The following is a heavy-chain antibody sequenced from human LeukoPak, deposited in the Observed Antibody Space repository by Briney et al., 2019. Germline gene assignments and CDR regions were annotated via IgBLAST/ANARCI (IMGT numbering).Heavy chain of an antibody. Sequence: SETLSLTCTVSGGSISSYYWSWIRQPAGKGLEWIGRIYTSGSTNSNPSLKSRVTMSVDTSKNQFSMKLSSVTAADTAVYYCARDQAYCSGGSCYSLDGFDYWGQGTLVTVSS. V-gene: IGHV4-4*07. CDR3: ARDQAYCSGGSCYSLDGFDY. J-gene: IGHJ4*02. CDR2: IYTSGST. CDR1: GGSISSYY. D-gene: IGHD2-15*01.